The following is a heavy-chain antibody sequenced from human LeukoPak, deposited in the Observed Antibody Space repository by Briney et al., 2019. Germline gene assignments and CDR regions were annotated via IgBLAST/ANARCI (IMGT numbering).Heavy chain of an antibody. CDR3: ARVSWFPGTSYYYMDV. Sequence: SETLSLTCTVSGGSISRYYWSWIRQPPGKGLEWFGYVYDSGTTNYNPSLKSRVTISVDTSKNQFSLKLSSVTAADTAVYYCARVSWFPGTSYYYMDVWGKGTTVTVSS. J-gene: IGHJ6*03. CDR1: GGSISRYY. V-gene: IGHV4-59*01. D-gene: IGHD1-1*01. CDR2: VYDSGTT.